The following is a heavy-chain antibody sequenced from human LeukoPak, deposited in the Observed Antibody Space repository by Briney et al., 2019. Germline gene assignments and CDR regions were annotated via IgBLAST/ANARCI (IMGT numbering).Heavy chain of an antibody. D-gene: IGHD5-12*01. CDR3: AKDTGYHAFDI. CDR1: GFTFDDYT. J-gene: IGHJ3*02. V-gene: IGHV3-43*01. CDR2: ISWDGGST. Sequence: PWGSLRLSCAASGFTFDDYTIHWVRHPPGKGLEWVSLISWDGGSTYYADSVKGRFTISRDNSKNSLYLQMNSLRTEDTALYYCAKDTGYHAFDIWGQGTMVTVSS.